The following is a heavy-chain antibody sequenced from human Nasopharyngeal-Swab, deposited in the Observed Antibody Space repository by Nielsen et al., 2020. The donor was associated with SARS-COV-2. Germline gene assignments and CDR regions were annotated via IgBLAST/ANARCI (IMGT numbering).Heavy chain of an antibody. CDR1: GFIFSGSA. Sequence: GGSLRLSCAASGFIFSGSAMQWVRQASGKGLEWLGRIRSKENNYATAYAASVDGRFTISRDDSKNTAYLQMNSLKIEDTGVYYCARISPIPNSYYDALDIWGQGTMVTVPS. D-gene: IGHD3-10*01. J-gene: IGHJ3*02. V-gene: IGHV3-73*01. CDR2: IRSKENNYAT. CDR3: ARISPIPNSYYDALDI.